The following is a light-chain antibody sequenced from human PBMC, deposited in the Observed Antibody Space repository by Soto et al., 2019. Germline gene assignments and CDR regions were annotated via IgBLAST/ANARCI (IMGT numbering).Light chain of an antibody. Sequence: QSALTQPASVSGSPGQSITISCTGTSSDVGNYNLVSWYKQYPGKAPKLMIYEVTKRPSGVSNRFSGSKSGNTASLTISGLQAEDEAAYYCCSYAGSSTHYVFGTGTKVTVL. CDR1: SSDVGNYNL. J-gene: IGLJ1*01. CDR3: CSYAGSSTHYV. V-gene: IGLV2-23*02. CDR2: EVT.